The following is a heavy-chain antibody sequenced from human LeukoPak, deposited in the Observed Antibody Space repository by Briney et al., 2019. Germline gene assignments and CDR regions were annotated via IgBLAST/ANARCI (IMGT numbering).Heavy chain of an antibody. D-gene: IGHD6-13*01. CDR3: ARTIAQYSNSWLYFYYGLDV. V-gene: IGHV3-23*01. Sequence: GESLRLSCTASGFAFGGYAMSWVRQAPGKGLEWVSSISGGSEDTYYAGSVKGRFTISRDNSKSTLYLQVNSLRAEDTAVYYCARTIAQYSNSWLYFYYGLDVWGQGTTVTVS. CDR1: GFAFGGYA. J-gene: IGHJ6*02. CDR2: ISGGSEDT.